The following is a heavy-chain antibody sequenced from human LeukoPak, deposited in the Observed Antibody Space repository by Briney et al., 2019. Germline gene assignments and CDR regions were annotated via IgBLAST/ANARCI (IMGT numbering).Heavy chain of an antibody. V-gene: IGHV3-23*01. CDR3: ARDQGKRAATRLDP. CDR2: LSGSGGST. Sequence: PGGSLRLSCAASGFAFSSHAMNWVRQAPGKGLEWVSALSGSGGSTYYADSVKGRFTTSRDNSKNTLYLQMNSLRAEDTAVYYCARDQGKRAATRLDPWGQGTLVTVSS. D-gene: IGHD2-15*01. J-gene: IGHJ5*02. CDR1: GFAFSSHA.